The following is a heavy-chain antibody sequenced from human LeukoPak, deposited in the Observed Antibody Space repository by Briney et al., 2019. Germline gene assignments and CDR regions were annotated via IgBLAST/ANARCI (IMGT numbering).Heavy chain of an antibody. J-gene: IGHJ6*03. CDR2: IYSSGST. Sequence: SETLSLTCTVSAGSISSYYWTWIRQPAGKGLEWIGHIYSSGSTNYNPSLKSRVTMSVDTSKNQFSLKLNSVTAADTAVYYCARGRRITGDYYYYMDVWGKGTTVTVSS. V-gene: IGHV4-4*07. CDR1: AGSISSYY. CDR3: ARGRRITGDYYYYMDV. D-gene: IGHD1-14*01.